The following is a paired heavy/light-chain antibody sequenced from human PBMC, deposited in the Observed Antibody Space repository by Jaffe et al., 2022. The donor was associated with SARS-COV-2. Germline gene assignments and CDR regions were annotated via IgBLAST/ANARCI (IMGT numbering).Heavy chain of an antibody. CDR1: GFTFSDFG. CDR2: ISYDGNHK. D-gene: IGHD3-22*01. Sequence: QVHLVESGGSVVQPGRSLRLACAASGFTFSDFGMHWVRQVPGEGLEWLAAISYDGNHKPYADSVKGRFTVSRDNSKNTFFLEMNSLRAEDTAVYYCAKGRPTDTIVVVTPEFDFWGQGTLVTVSS. V-gene: IGHV3-30*18. J-gene: IGHJ4*02. CDR3: AKGRPTDTIVVVTPEFDF.
Light chain of an antibody. CDR3: AVWDNRLSGWV. CDR2: ADA. V-gene: IGLV1-47*01. CDR1: DSNVGSHS. J-gene: IGLJ3*02. Sequence: QSVLTQPPSASGTPGQRVTISCSGRDSNVGSHSVFWFQQLPGAAPKLLIHADAQRPSGVPDRFSGSKSGTSASLAISGLRSEDESDYYCAVWDNRLSGWVFGGGTKLTVL.